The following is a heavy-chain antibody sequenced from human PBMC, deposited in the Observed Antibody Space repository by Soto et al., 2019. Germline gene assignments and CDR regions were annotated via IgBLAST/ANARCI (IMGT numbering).Heavy chain of an antibody. D-gene: IGHD5-18*01. CDR2: INSGGNT. V-gene: IGHV3-66*01. CDR3: ARGGDSYGYGEYYYYGMDV. Sequence: GGSLKLSCASSVFGGSNNYIGWVRQAPRKGLEGVSAINSGGNTYYADSVKGRFTISRDNSKNTVYLQMNSVGAEDTAVYYCARGGDSYGYGEYYYYGMDVWGQGT. CDR1: VFGGSNNY. J-gene: IGHJ6*02.